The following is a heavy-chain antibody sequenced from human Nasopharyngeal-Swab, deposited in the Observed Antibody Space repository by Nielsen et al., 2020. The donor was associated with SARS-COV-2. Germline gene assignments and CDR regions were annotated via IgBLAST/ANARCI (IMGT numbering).Heavy chain of an antibody. J-gene: IGHJ4*02. V-gene: IGHV3-11*01. CDR1: GFTFSDYY. D-gene: IGHD5-18*01. CDR2: ISSSGSNI. CDR3: ATTAPLDY. Sequence: GGSLRLSCAASGFTFSDYYMTWIRQAPGKGLEWLSYISSSGSNIHYADSVKGRFTISRDNAKKSLFLQMNSLRAEDTAVYYCATTAPLDYWGQGTLVTVSS.